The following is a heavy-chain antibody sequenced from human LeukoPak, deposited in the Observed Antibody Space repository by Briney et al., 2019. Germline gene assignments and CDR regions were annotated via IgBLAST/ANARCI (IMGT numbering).Heavy chain of an antibody. CDR2: IFYTGRT. D-gene: IGHD5-18*01. Sequence: PSETLSLTCTVSGGSISSFFWSWIRQPPGEGLEWIGHIFYTGRTTYSPSLKSRVTISIDTSKNQLSLKMSSVTAADTAVYYCARVYSYGEIWFDPWGHGTLVTVSS. V-gene: IGHV4-59*01. CDR3: ARVYSYGEIWFDP. J-gene: IGHJ5*02. CDR1: GGSISSFF.